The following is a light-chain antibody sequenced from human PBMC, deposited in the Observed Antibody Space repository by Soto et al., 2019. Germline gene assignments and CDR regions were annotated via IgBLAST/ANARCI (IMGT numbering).Light chain of an antibody. CDR2: WAS. CDR3: QQYYSTPSIT. Sequence: DIVMTQSPDSLAVSLGERATINCKSSQSVLYSSNNLNYLAWYQQKPGQPPKLLIYWASTRESGVPDRFSGSGSGTDFTLTISSLQVEDFAVYYCQQYYSTPSITVGQGTRLETK. CDR1: QSVLYSSNNLNY. J-gene: IGKJ5*01. V-gene: IGKV4-1*01.